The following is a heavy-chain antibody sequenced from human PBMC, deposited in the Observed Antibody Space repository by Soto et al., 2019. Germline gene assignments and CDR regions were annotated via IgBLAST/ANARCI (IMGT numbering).Heavy chain of an antibody. Sequence: GGSLRLSCAASGFTFSNAWMNWVRQAPGKGLEWVGRIKSKTDGGTTDYAAPVKGRFTISRDDSKNTLYLQMNSLKTEDTAVYYCTTEPNLSGSYSVFDYWGQGTLVTVSS. CDR2: IKSKTDGGTT. D-gene: IGHD1-26*01. CDR1: GFTFSNAW. CDR3: TTEPNLSGSYSVFDY. V-gene: IGHV3-15*07. J-gene: IGHJ4*02.